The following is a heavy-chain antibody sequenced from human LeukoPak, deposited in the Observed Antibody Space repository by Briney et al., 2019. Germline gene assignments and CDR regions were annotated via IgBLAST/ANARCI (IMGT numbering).Heavy chain of an antibody. V-gene: IGHV3-23*01. CDR3: AKDPVYYGSGSYPNWFDP. CDR2: ISGSGGST. Sequence: GGSLRLSCAASGFTFSSYAMSWVRQAPGKGLEWVSAISGSGGSTYYADSVKGRFTISRDNSKNTLYLQTNSLRAEDTAVYYCAKDPVYYGSGSYPNWFDPWGQGTLVTVSS. J-gene: IGHJ5*02. CDR1: GFTFSSYA. D-gene: IGHD3-10*01.